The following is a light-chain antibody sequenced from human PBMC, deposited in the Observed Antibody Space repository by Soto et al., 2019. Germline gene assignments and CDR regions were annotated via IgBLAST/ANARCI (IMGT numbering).Light chain of an antibody. CDR3: QQLNSFPPT. Sequence: DIQLTQSPSFLSASVGDRVPITCRASQDFNNYLAWYQQKPGEAPKLLMYVASTLQSGVTSRFRGSGSGTEFTLTNSSLQPEDFAAYFCQQLNSFPPTFGGGTKEDIK. CDR2: VAS. CDR1: QDFNNY. V-gene: IGKV1-9*01. J-gene: IGKJ4*01.